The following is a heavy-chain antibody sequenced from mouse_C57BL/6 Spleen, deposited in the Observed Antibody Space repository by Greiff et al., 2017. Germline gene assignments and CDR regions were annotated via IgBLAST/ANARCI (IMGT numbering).Heavy chain of an antibody. D-gene: IGHD2-14*01. CDR1: GYTFTSYW. V-gene: IGHV1-64*01. CDR2: IHPNSGST. J-gene: IGHJ4*01. CDR3: ASQGDYREYAMDY. Sequence: QVQLQQPGAELVKPGASVKLSCKASGYTFTSYWMHWVKQRPGQGLEWIGIIHPNSGSTNYNEKFKSKATLTVDKSSSTAYMQLSSLTSEDSAVYYCASQGDYREYAMDYWGQGTTVTVSS.